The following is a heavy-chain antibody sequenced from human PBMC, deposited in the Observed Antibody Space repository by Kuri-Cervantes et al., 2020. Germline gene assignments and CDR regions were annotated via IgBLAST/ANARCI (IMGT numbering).Heavy chain of an antibody. V-gene: IGHV3-48*01. CDR3: ARDGPMDDSSGYYYGYYYYGMDV. Sequence: GGSLRLSCAASGFTFSNYNMNWVRQAPGKGLEWVSYISSNSQTISYADSVKGRFTISRDNARDSLYLQMNSLRAEDTAVYYCARDGPMDDSSGYYYGYYYYGMDVWGQGTTVTVSS. J-gene: IGHJ6*02. D-gene: IGHD3-22*01. CDR2: ISSNSQTI. CDR1: GFTFSNYN.